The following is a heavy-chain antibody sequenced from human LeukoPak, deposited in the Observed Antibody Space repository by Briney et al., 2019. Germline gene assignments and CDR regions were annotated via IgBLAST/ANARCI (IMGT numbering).Heavy chain of an antibody. CDR2: ISSSSSYI. J-gene: IGHJ4*02. Sequence: GGSLRLSCAASGFTFSSYSMNWVRQAPGKGLEWVSSISSSSSYIYYADSVKGRFTISRDNAKNSLYLQMNSLRAEDTAVYYCARYCSGGSCSPFDYWGQGTLVTVSS. CDR3: ARYCSGGSCSPFDY. CDR1: GFTFSSYS. V-gene: IGHV3-21*01. D-gene: IGHD2-15*01.